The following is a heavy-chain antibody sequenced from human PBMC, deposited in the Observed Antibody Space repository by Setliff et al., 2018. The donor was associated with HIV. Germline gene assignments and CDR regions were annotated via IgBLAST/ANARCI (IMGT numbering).Heavy chain of an antibody. CDR3: ARGVGSNYFDY. CDR1: GFTFRNYW. CDR2: ISNSSPGNT. V-gene: IGHV3-21*01. J-gene: IGHJ4*02. Sequence: GGSLRLSCAASGFTFRNYWMTWVRQAPGKGLEWVSAISNSSPGNTYYADSVRGRFTISRDNAKNSLYLQMNSLRAEDTAVYFCARGVGSNYFDYWGQGTLVTVSS. D-gene: IGHD1-26*01.